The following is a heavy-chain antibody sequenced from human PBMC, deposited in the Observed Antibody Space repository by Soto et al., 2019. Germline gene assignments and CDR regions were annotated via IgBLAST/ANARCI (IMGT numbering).Heavy chain of an antibody. D-gene: IGHD2-21*02. CDR1: GGSISSSSYY. CDR3: ARHGPTDLAYCGGDCYFNWFDP. Sequence: PSETLSLTCTVSGGSISSSSYYWGWIRQPPGKGLEWIGSIYYSGSTYYNPSLKSRVTISVDTSKNQFSLKLSSVTAADTAVYYCARHGPTDLAYCGGDCYFNWFDPWGQGTLVTVSS. V-gene: IGHV4-39*01. J-gene: IGHJ5*02. CDR2: IYYSGST.